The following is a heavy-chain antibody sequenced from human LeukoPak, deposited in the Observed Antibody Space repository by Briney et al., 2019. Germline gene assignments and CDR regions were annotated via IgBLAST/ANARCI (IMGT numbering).Heavy chain of an antibody. CDR2: ISYDGSNK. D-gene: IGHD6-6*01. Sequence: GGSLRLSCAAPGFTFSSYAMPRVRQAPGKGLEGVAVISYDGSNKYYADSVKGRFTISRDNSKNTLYLQMNSLRADDTAVYYCARVGRGWRVSAARNWFDPWGQGTLVTVSS. CDR1: GFTFSSYA. V-gene: IGHV3-30-3*01. CDR3: ARVGRGWRVSAARNWFDP. J-gene: IGHJ5*02.